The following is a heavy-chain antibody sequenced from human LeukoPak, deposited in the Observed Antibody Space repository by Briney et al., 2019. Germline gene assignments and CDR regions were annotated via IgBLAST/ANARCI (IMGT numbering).Heavy chain of an antibody. CDR3: AREGVTMVRGALDY. CDR1: GGTFSNYA. CDR2: INPNSGGT. V-gene: IGHV1-2*02. D-gene: IGHD3-10*01. J-gene: IGHJ4*02. Sequence: ASVKVSCKASGGTFSNYAISWVRQAPGQGLEWMGWINPNSGGTNYAQKFQGRVTMTRDTSISTAYMELSRLRSDDTAVYYCAREGVTMVRGALDYWGQGTLVTVSS.